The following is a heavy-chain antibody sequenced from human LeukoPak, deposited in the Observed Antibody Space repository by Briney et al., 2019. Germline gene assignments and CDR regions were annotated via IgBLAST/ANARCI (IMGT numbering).Heavy chain of an antibody. D-gene: IGHD1-14*01. CDR3: ARGRIRYYYYMDV. J-gene: IGHJ6*03. CDR2: ISSSGSTI. V-gene: IGHV3-48*01. Sequence: GGSLRLSCAASGFTFSRYSMNWVRQAPGKGPEWVSSISSSGSTIYYADSVKGRFTISRDNSKNTLYLQMNSLRAEDTAVYYCARGRIRYYYYMDVWGKGTTVTISS. CDR1: GFTFSRYS.